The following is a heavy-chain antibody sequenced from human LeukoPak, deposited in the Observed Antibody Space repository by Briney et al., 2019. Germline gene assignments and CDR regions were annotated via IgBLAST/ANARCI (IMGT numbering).Heavy chain of an antibody. CDR3: ARHLDDSSGYYYRTMYYFDY. CDR1: GFSFTSYW. D-gene: IGHD3-22*01. J-gene: IGHJ4*02. V-gene: IGHV5-51*01. Sequence: GESLKISCKGSGFSFTSYWIGRVRQMPGKGLEWMGVVSPGDSDTRYSPSFQGQVTISADKSISTAYLQWSSLKASDTAMYYCARHLDDSSGYYYRTMYYFDYWGQGTLVTVSS. CDR2: VSPGDSDT.